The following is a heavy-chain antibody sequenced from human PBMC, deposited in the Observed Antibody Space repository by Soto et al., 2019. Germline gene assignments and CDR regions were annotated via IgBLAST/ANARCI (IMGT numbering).Heavy chain of an antibody. V-gene: IGHV4-59*01. Sequence: SETLSLTCTVSGGSISSYYWSWIRQPPGKGLEWIGHTYYSGSIKYNPSLKSRVTISVDTSKNQLSLKLSSVTAADTAVYYCARVRDCSGGTCYSWWFDPWGQGTLVTVSS. D-gene: IGHD2-15*01. J-gene: IGHJ5*02. CDR2: TYYSGSI. CDR1: GGSISSYY. CDR3: ARVRDCSGGTCYSWWFDP.